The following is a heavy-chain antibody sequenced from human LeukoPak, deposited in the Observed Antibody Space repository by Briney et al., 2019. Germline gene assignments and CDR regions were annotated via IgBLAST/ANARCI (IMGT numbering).Heavy chain of an antibody. Sequence: GGSLRPSCAASGLTFSSYRLHWVRQAPGKGLVGVSRINSDGSSTAYADSVMGRFTISRDNAKNTLYLQMNSLRAEDTAVYYCVRATLSRGGPDSGDGGQGTLVTVSS. CDR3: VRATLSRGGPDSGD. J-gene: IGHJ1*01. D-gene: IGHD3-10*01. CDR1: GLTFSSYR. V-gene: IGHV3-74*01. CDR2: INSDGSST.